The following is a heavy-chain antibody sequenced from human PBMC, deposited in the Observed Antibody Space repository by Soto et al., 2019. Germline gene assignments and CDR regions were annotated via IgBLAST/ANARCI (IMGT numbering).Heavy chain of an antibody. D-gene: IGHD2-21*02. J-gene: IGHJ4*02. Sequence: QVQLVQSGAEVTNPGSSLTVTCKASGGTVSSYAISWLRQAPGQGLEWMGGIISIFGTANYAQKFQGRVTITADESTSPADLELSSLSSEDTAVYYCARGTKADCGGDCLGDVYWGQGTLVTVSS. CDR1: GGTVSSYA. V-gene: IGHV1-69*01. CDR2: IISIFGTA. CDR3: ARGTKADCGGDCLGDVY.